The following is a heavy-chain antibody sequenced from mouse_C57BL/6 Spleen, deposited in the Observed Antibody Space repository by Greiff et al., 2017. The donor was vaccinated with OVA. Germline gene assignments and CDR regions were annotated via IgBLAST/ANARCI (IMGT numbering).Heavy chain of an antibody. Sequence: EVQLQQSGPELVKPGASVKISCKASGYTFTDYYMNWVKQSHGKSLEWIGDINPNNGGTSYNQKFKGKATLTVDKSSSTAYMELRSLTSEDSAVYYCARSGGDEDFDYWGQGTTLTVSS. CDR3: ARSGGDEDFDY. CDR2: INPNNGGT. D-gene: IGHD3-2*02. CDR1: GYTFTDYY. V-gene: IGHV1-26*01. J-gene: IGHJ2*01.